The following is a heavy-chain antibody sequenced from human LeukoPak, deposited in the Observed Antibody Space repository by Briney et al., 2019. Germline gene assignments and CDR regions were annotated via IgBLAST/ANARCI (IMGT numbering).Heavy chain of an antibody. CDR1: GFRFTSCA. D-gene: IGHD2-21*02. CDR3: VRKRGGDCY. V-gene: IGHV3-35*01. CDR2: VSWNGSRT. Sequence: GGSLRLSCAASGFRFTSCAMSWVRQAPGKGLEWVSGVSWNGSRTHYADSVKGRFIISRDNSRNTLYLQTNSLRAEDTAVYYCVRKRGGDCYWGQGTLVTVSS. J-gene: IGHJ4*02.